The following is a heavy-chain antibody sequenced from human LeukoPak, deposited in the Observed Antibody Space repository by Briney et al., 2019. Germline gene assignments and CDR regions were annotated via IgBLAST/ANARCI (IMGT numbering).Heavy chain of an antibody. Sequence: SETLSLTCTVSGGSISSGDYYWSWIRQPPGKGLEWIGYIYYSGSTYYNPSLKSRVTISVDASKNQFSLKLSSVTAADTAVYYCARTEDYYGSGSHFDYWGQGTLVTVSS. CDR3: ARTEDYYGSGSHFDY. CDR1: GGSISSGDYY. D-gene: IGHD3-10*01. J-gene: IGHJ4*02. CDR2: IYYSGST. V-gene: IGHV4-30-4*08.